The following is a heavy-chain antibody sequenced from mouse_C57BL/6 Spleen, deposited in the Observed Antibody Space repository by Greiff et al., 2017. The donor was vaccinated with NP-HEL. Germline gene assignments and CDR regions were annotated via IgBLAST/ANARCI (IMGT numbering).Heavy chain of an antibody. CDR2: INPNNGGT. Sequence: EVQLQQSGPELVKPGDSVKMSCKASGYTFTDYNMHWVKQSHGKSLEWIGYINPNNGGTSYNQKFKGKATLTVNKSSSTAYMELRSLTSEDSAVYYCARRGTGTGNFDYWGQGTTLTVSS. CDR3: ARRGTGTGNFDY. CDR1: GYTFTDYN. J-gene: IGHJ2*01. D-gene: IGHD4-1*01. V-gene: IGHV1-22*01.